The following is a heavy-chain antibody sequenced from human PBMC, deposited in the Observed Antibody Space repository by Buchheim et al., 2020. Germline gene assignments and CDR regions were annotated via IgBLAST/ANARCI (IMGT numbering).Heavy chain of an antibody. CDR1: GFTFSSYA. V-gene: IGHV3-23*01. Sequence: EVQLLESGGGLVQPGGSLRLSCAASGFTFSSYAMSWVRQAPGKGLEWVSAISGSGGSTYYADSVKGRFTISRDNSKNTLYLQMNSLRAEDTAVYYCARQGKKWELLRGGDYYYPMDVWGQGTT. CDR2: ISGSGGST. J-gene: IGHJ6*02. D-gene: IGHD1-26*01. CDR3: ARQGKKWELLRGGDYYYPMDV.